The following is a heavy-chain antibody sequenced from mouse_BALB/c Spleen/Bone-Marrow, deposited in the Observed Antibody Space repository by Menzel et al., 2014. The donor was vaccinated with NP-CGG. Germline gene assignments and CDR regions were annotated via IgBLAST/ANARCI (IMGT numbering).Heavy chain of an antibody. V-gene: IGHV7-3*02. J-gene: IGHJ4*01. CDR2: IRNKAYGYTT. CDR3: ARFPMDY. CDR1: GFTFTDYY. Sequence: VMLVESGGGLVQPGGSLRLSCTTSGFTFTDYYMSWVRQPPGKALEWLAFIRNKAYGYTTEYSASVRGRFTISRDNSQSILYLQMNTLRAEDSATYYCARFPMDYWGQGTSVTVSS.